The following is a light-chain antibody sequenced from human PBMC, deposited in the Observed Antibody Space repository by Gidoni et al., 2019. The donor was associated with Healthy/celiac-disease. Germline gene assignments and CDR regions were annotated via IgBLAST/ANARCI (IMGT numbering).Light chain of an antibody. J-gene: IGKJ3*01. CDR3: QQYGSSLFT. CDR2: GAS. CDR1: QSVSSSY. Sequence: EIVLTQSPGTLSLSPGESATLSCRARQSVSSSYLAWYQQKPGQAPRLLIHGASSRATGIPDRFSGSGSGTDFTLTISRLEPEDFAVYYCQQYGSSLFTFGPGTKVDIK. V-gene: IGKV3-20*01.